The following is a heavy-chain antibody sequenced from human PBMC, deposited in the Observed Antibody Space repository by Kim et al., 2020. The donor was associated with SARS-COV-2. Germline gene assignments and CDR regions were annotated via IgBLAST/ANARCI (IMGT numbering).Heavy chain of an antibody. CDR2: R. J-gene: IGHJ6*02. D-gene: IGHD1-1*01. CDR3: ARGAIYNMDV. Sequence: RTTADSVKARFAMSRDNAKNTLFLQMNSLRAEDTAVYYCARGAIYNMDVWGQGTTVTVSS. V-gene: IGHV3-74*01.